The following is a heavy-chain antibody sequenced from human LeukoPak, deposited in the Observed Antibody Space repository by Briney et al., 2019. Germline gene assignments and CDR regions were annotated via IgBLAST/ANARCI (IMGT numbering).Heavy chain of an antibody. CDR2: ISGSGGNT. CDR3: AKDSSSGTYFDY. CDR1: GFTFSTYD. V-gene: IGHV3-23*01. J-gene: IGHJ4*02. Sequence: PGGSLRLSCAVSGFTFSTYDMSWVRQAPGKGLEWVSAISGSGGNTYYADSVKGRFTTSRDNSKNTLYLQLKSLRAEDTAVYYCAKDSSSGTYFDYWGQGTLVTVSS. D-gene: IGHD1-26*01.